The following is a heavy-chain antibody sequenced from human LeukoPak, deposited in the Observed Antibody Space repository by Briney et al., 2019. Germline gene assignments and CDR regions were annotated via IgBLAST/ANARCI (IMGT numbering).Heavy chain of an antibody. V-gene: IGHV1-69*02. CDR3: ARVATVTGLRVYNWFDP. CDR1: GGTFSSYT. Sequence: SVKFSCKASGGTFSSYTISWVRQAPGQGLEWMGRIIPILGIANYAQTCQGRVTITADKSTSTSYKELSSLRSEDTAVYYCARVATVTGLRVYNWFDPWGQGTLVTVSS. J-gene: IGHJ5*02. D-gene: IGHD4-17*01. CDR2: IIPILGIA.